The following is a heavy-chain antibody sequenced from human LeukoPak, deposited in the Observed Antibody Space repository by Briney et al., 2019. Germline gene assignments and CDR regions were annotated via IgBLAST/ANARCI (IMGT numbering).Heavy chain of an antibody. CDR2: IYYSGST. CDR3: ARARRGWLVVDY. D-gene: IGHD6-19*01. CDR1: GGSISSSSYY. V-gene: IGHV4-39*07. Sequence: SETLSLTCTVSGGSISSSSYYWGWIRQPPGKGLEWIGSIYYSGSTNYNPSLKSRVTISVDTSKNQFSLKLSSVTAADTAVYYCARARRGWLVVDYWGQGTLVTVSS. J-gene: IGHJ4*02.